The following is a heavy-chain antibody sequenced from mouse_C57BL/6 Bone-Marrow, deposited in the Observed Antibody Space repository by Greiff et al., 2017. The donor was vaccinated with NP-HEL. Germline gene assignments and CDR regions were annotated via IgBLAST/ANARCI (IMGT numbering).Heavy chain of an antibody. CDR3: ATHYGSSLAWFAY. V-gene: IGHV2-9-1*01. CDR1: GFSLTSYA. Sequence: VQLQQSGPGLVAPSQSLSITCTVSGFSLTSYAISWVRQPPGKGLEWLGVIWTGGGTNYNSALKSRLSISKDNSKSQVFLKMNSLQTDDTARYYCATHYGSSLAWFAYWGQGTLVTVSA. J-gene: IGHJ3*01. D-gene: IGHD1-1*01. CDR2: IWTGGGT.